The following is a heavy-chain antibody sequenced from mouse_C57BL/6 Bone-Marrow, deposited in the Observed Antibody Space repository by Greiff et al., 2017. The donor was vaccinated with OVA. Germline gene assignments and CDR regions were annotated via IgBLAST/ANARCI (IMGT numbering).Heavy chain of an antibody. CDR2: INPYNGGT. CDR3: ARPLSDY. CDR1: GYTFTDYY. J-gene: IGHJ2*01. V-gene: IGHV1-19*01. D-gene: IGHD6-1*01. Sequence: EVKLVESGPVLVKPGASVKMSCKASGYTFTDYYMNWVKQSHGKSLEWIGVINPYNGGTSYNQKFKGKATLTVDKSSSTAYMELNSLTSEDSAVYYCARPLSDYWGQGTTLTVSS.